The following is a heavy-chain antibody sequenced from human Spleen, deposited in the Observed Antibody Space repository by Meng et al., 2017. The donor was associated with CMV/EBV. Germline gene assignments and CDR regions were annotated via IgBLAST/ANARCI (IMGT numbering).Heavy chain of an antibody. CDR2: IYSGGSS. J-gene: IGHJ6*02. CDR1: GFTVSDHY. CDR3: ARDLWELVGVEYYYYGMDV. V-gene: IGHV3-53*01. D-gene: IGHD3-16*01. Sequence: GGPLRLSCAASGFTVSDHYMNWVRQAPGKGLEWVSVIYSGGSSDYADSVKGRFTISRDNSKNTLYLQMSSLRAEDSAIYYCARDLWELVGVEYYYYGMDVWGQGTTVTVSS.